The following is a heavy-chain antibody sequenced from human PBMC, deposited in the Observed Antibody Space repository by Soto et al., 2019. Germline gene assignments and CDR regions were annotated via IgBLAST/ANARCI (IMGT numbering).Heavy chain of an antibody. CDR3: ARLEGLATISYYFDF. D-gene: IGHD3-9*01. CDR2: ISYNANNK. CDR1: GFNFSTYG. Sequence: GGSLRLSCVASGFNFSTYGIHWVRKAPGKGLEWAAVISYNANNKFYADSVKGRFTISRDNSKNTVYLEMNSLRPEDSAVYFYARLEGLATISYYFDFWGPGALVTVSS. J-gene: IGHJ4*02. V-gene: IGHV3-30*03.